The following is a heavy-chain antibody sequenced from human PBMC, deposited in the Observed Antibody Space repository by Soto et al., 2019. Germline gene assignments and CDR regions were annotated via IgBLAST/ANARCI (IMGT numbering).Heavy chain of an antibody. J-gene: IGHJ4*02. CDR3: ARERLKGKEY. CDR1: GYTCTGYY. Sequence: ASVKVSCKASGYTCTGYYIHWVRQGPGGGLEWLGWTNPNSGGTNYAQKFQGRVTMTRDTSISTAYMELSRLRSDDTAVYYCARERLKGKEYWGQGTLVTVSS. CDR2: TNPNSGGT. V-gene: IGHV1-2*02. D-gene: IGHD3-10*01.